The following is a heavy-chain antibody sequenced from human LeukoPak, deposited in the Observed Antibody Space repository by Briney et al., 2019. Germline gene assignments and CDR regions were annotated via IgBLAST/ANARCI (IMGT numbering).Heavy chain of an antibody. CDR1: GYTLTELS. D-gene: IGHD2-15*01. J-gene: IGHJ4*02. Sequence: GASVKVSCKVSGYTLTELSIHWVRQAPGKGLEWMGGFNPEDGEKIYVQKFQGRVTMTDDTSIDTAYMELSSLRSEDTAMYYCATDPVGYCSSDSCYSVDYWGQGTLVTVSS. V-gene: IGHV1-24*01. CDR2: FNPEDGEK. CDR3: ATDPVGYCSSDSCYSVDY.